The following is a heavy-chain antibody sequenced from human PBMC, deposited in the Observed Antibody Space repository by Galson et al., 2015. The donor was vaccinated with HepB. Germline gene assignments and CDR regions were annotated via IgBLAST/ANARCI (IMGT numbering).Heavy chain of an antibody. CDR2: IEWDDDK. J-gene: IGHJ3*02. D-gene: IGHD4-23*01. Sequence: PALVKPTQTLTLTCTISGFSLSTSGMRVSWIRQPPGKALEWLGRIEWDDDKFYSTSLKTRLTISKDTPKNQVVLTMTNVDPVDTATYYCARAYGGNDDNAFDIWGQGTMVTVSS. V-gene: IGHV2-70*04. CDR1: GFSLSTSGMR. CDR3: ARAYGGNDDNAFDI.